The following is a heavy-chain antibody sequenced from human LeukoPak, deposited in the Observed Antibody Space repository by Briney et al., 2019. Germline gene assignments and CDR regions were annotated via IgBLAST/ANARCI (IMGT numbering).Heavy chain of an antibody. Sequence: SVKVSCKASGGTFSSYAISWVRQAPGQGLEWMGGIIPIFGTANYAQKFQGRVTVTADESTSTAYMELSSLRSEDTAVYYCALASGSYSYYYYGMDVWGQGTTVTVSS. V-gene: IGHV1-69*13. D-gene: IGHD1-26*01. CDR2: IIPIFGTA. J-gene: IGHJ6*02. CDR1: GGTFSSYA. CDR3: ALASGSYSYYYYGMDV.